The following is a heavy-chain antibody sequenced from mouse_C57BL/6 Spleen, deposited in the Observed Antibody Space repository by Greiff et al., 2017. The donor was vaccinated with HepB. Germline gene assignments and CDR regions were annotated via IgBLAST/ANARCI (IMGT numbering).Heavy chain of an antibody. J-gene: IGHJ2*01. Sequence: QVQLQQSGAELVRPGTSVKVSCKASGYAFTNYLIEWVKQRPGQGLEWIGVINPGSGGTNYNEKFKGKATLTADKSSSTAYRQLSSLTSEDSAVYFCAVITTVLDYWGQGTTLTVSS. CDR1: GYAFTNYL. CDR3: AVITTVLDY. V-gene: IGHV1-54*01. CDR2: INPGSGGT. D-gene: IGHD1-1*01.